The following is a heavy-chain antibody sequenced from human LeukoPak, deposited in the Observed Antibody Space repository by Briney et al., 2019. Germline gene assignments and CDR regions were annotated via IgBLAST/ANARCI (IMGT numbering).Heavy chain of an antibody. Sequence: ASVKASCKATGYTFTTYGISWVRQAHGQGFEWMEWISAYNGNINYAQKLKGRVTMTTDPSTSTAYMELRSLRSDDTAVYYCASPLGLIVVVPAAIDDAFDIWGQGTMVTVSS. CDR2: ISAYNGNI. D-gene: IGHD2-2*01. CDR3: ASPLGLIVVVPAAIDDAFDI. J-gene: IGHJ3*02. CDR1: GYTFTTYG. V-gene: IGHV1-18*01.